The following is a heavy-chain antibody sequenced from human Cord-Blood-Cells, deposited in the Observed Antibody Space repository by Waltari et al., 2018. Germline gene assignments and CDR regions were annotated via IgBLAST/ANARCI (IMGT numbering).Heavy chain of an antibody. CDR2: IIPIFGTA. V-gene: IGHV1-69*01. Sequence: QVQLVQSGAEVKKPGSSVKVSCKASGGTFSSYAISWVRQAPGQGLEWMGGIIPIFGTANYAQKFQGRVTITADESTSTAYMELSSLRSEDTAVYYCARGESTMVQGVFYYYGMDVWGQGTTVTVSS. D-gene: IGHD3-10*01. CDR3: ARGESTMVQGVFYYYGMDV. J-gene: IGHJ6*02. CDR1: GGTFSSYA.